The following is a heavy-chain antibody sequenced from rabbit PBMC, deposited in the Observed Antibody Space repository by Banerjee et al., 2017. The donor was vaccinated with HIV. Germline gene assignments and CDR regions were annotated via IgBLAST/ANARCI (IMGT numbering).Heavy chain of an antibody. CDR2: IYAGSSGST. CDR1: GFSLSSYD. J-gene: IGHJ4*01. D-gene: IGHD1-1*01. CDR3: ARWGSGWSLNL. Sequence: QEQLEESGGDLVKPEGSLTLTCTASGFSLSSYDMSWVRQAPGKGLEWIAWIYAGSSGSTYYASWVNGRFTISKTSSTTVTLQMTSLTAADTATYFCARWGSGWSLNLWGQGTLVTVS. V-gene: IGHV1S45*01.